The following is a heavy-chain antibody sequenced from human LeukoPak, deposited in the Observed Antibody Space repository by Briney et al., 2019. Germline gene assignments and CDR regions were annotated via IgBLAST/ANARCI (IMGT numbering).Heavy chain of an antibody. D-gene: IGHD1-26*01. CDR1: GYTLTELS. V-gene: IGHV1-24*01. CDR2: FDPEDGEA. Sequence: GASVKVSCKVSGYTLTELSMHWVRQAPGKGLEWMGGFDPEDGEAIYAQKFQGRVTMTEDTSTDTAYMELSSLRSEDTAVYYCATTRPYSGSYFFDYWGQGTLVTVSS. J-gene: IGHJ4*02. CDR3: ATTRPYSGSYFFDY.